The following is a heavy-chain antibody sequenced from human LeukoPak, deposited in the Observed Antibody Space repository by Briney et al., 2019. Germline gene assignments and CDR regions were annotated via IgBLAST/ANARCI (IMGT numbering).Heavy chain of an antibody. D-gene: IGHD3-10*01. CDR2: VKRKTDSGAI. CDR1: GFTFREAW. J-gene: IGHJ4*02. V-gene: IGHV3-15*01. Sequence: GGSLRLSCAVSGFTFREAWMNWVRQAPGKGLEWVARVKRKTDSGAINYAASVKGRFTISRDDSKNTVYLQMNSLTTEDTAVYYCGLGSGRSDFDYWGQGTLVTVSS. CDR3: GLGSGRSDFDY.